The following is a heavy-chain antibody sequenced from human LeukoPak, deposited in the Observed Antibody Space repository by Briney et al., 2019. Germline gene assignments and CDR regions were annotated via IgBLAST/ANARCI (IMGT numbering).Heavy chain of an antibody. D-gene: IGHD3-22*01. CDR1: GGTFSSYA. Sequence: SVKVSCKASGGTFSSYAISRVRQAPGQGLEWMGGIIPIFGTANYAQKFQGRVTITADESTSTAYMELSSLRSEDTAVYYCARDLPQYYYDSSGYGAFDIWGQGTMVTVSS. V-gene: IGHV1-69*13. CDR3: ARDLPQYYYDSSGYGAFDI. J-gene: IGHJ3*02. CDR2: IIPIFGTA.